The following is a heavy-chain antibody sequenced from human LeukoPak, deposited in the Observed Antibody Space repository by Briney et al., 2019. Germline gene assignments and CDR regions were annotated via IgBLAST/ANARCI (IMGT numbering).Heavy chain of an antibody. V-gene: IGHV3-7*01. CDR3: ATEGTDGRGSFGWFDS. D-gene: IGHD3-10*01. CDR2: IKEDGSVR. J-gene: IGHJ5*01. Sequence: GGSLRLSRVASGFTFSDYWMTWVRQAPGKGLEWVANIKEDGSVRYYVDSVKGRFTISRDNAKNSLYLQLNSLRVGDTAVYYCATEGTDGRGSFGWFDSWGQGALVTVSS. CDR1: GFTFSDYW.